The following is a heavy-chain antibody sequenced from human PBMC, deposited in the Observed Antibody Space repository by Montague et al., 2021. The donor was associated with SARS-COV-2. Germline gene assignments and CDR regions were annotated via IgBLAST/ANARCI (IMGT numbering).Heavy chain of an antibody. J-gene: IGHJ3*01. CDR2: XXWXXXK. CDR3: ARMRTYSENGGNYNDYSAFDV. V-gene: IGHV2-70*01. CDR1: GFSLTSGVSC. Sequence: PALVKPTQTLTLTCTISGFSLTSGVSCVHWIRQPPGKALEWLAXXXWXXXKYXSTSLKTRLTISKDTSRNQVVLTMTNMDPVDTATYFCARMRTYSENGGNYNDYSAFDVWGQGTVVTVSS. D-gene: IGHD4-23*01.